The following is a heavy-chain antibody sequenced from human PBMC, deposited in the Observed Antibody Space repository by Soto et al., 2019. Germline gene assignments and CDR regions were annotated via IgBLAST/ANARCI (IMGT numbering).Heavy chain of an antibody. V-gene: IGHV3-49*03. CDR1: GFAFGDYA. J-gene: IGHJ4*02. Sequence: SLRLSCTASGFAFGDYAMSWFRQAPGKGLEWVGFIRSKAYGGTTEYAASVKGRFTISRDDSKSIAYLQMNSLKTEDTAVYYCTRGGMAAAGTGIDYWGQGTLVTVSS. D-gene: IGHD6-13*01. CDR2: IRSKAYGGTT. CDR3: TRGGMAAAGTGIDY.